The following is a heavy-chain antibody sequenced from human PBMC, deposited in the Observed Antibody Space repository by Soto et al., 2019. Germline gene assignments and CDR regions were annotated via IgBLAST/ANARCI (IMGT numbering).Heavy chain of an antibody. CDR1: GYTFTSYG. D-gene: IGHD1-26*01. CDR2: ISAYNGNT. J-gene: IGHJ5*02. Sequence: GASVKVSCKDSGYTFTSYGISWVRQAHGQDLEWMGWISAYNGNTNYAQKLQGRVTMTTDTSTSTAYMELRSLRSDDTAVYYCARGSGSRGLDMYNWFDPWGQGTLVTVSS. CDR3: ARGSGSRGLDMYNWFDP. V-gene: IGHV1-18*01.